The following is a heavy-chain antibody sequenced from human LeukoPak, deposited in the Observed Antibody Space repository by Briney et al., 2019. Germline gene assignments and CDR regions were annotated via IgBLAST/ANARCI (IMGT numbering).Heavy chain of an antibody. CDR3: ARRYSHDAFDI. D-gene: IGHD2-15*01. J-gene: IGHJ3*02. CDR2: IYYSGST. V-gene: IGHV4-59*08. CDR1: GYSISSGYY. Sequence: SETLSLTCTVSGYSISSGYYWSWIRQPPGKGLEWIGYIYYSGSTNYNPSLKSRVTISVDTSKNQFSLKLSSVTAADTAVYYCARRYSHDAFDIWGQGTMVTVSS.